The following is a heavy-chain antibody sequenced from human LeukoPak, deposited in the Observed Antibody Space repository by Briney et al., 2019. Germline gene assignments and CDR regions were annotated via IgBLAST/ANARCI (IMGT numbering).Heavy chain of an antibody. CDR2: IHTSGST. Sequence: SETLSLTCTVSGGSISSGSYYWNWIRQPAGKGLEWIGQIHTSGSTSYNPSLKSRVTISVDTPKNQFSLKLSAVTAADTAVYYCARSKWPTPSGFDYWGQGTLVTVSS. CDR3: ARSKWPTPSGFDY. CDR1: GGSISSGSYY. V-gene: IGHV4-61*09. D-gene: IGHD2-8*01. J-gene: IGHJ4*02.